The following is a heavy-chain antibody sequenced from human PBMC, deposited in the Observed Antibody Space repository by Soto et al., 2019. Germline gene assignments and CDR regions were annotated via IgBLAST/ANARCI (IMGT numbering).Heavy chain of an antibody. J-gene: IGHJ5*02. V-gene: IGHV4-34*01. CDR2: INHSGST. D-gene: IGHD6-13*01. Sequence: QVQLQQWGAGLLKPSETLSLTCAVYGGSFSGYYWSWIRQPPGKGLEWIGEINHSGSTNYNPSLKSRVTISVDTSKNQFSLKLSSVTAAGTAVYYCARGAAAAGTNWFDPWGQGTLVTVSS. CDR3: ARGAAAAGTNWFDP. CDR1: GGSFSGYY.